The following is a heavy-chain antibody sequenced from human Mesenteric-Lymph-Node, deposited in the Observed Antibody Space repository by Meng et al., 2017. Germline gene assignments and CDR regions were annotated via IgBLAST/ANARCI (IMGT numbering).Heavy chain of an antibody. D-gene: IGHD3-22*01. CDR1: GYTFTSYG. J-gene: IGHJ4*02. V-gene: IGHV1-46*01. CDR3: ARSLDTSGHAYFDY. Sequence: QVQLVQSGAEVKKPGASVKVSCKASGYTFTSYGISWGRQAPGQGLEWMGIIDSGGGYTSYAQKFRGRVTMTRDTSTNTVYMELSSLRFEDTAVFYCARSLDTSGHAYFDYWGQGTLVTVSS. CDR2: IDSGGGYT.